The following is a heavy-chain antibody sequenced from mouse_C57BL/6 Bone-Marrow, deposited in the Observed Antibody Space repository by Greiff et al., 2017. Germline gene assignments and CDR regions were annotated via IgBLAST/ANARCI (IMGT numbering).Heavy chain of an antibody. J-gene: IGHJ3*01. Sequence: QVQLQQPGAELVMPGASVKLSCKASGYTFTSYWMHWVKQRPGQGLEWIGEIDPSDSYTNYNQKFKGKSTLTVDKYSSTAYMQLSSLTSEDSAVYYCARFPYSNYGRWFAYWGQGTLVTVSA. D-gene: IGHD2-5*01. CDR3: ARFPYSNYGRWFAY. CDR2: IDPSDSYT. V-gene: IGHV1-69*01. CDR1: GYTFTSYW.